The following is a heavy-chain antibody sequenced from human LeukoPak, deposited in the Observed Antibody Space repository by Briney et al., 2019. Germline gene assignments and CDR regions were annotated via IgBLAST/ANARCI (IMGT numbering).Heavy chain of an antibody. D-gene: IGHD6-13*01. J-gene: IGHJ4*02. CDR2: ISGSAGNI. CDR3: AKDGAHSSSWYDY. Sequence: GGSLRLSCAASGFTFSSYAMSWVRQAPGKGLEWVSAISGSAGNIYYADSVKGRFTISRDNSKNTLYLQMNSLRAEDTAVYYCAKDGAHSSSWYDYWGQGTLVTVSS. V-gene: IGHV3-23*01. CDR1: GFTFSSYA.